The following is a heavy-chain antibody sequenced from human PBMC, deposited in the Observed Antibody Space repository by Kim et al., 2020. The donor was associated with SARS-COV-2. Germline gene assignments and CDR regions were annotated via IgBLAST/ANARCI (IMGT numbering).Heavy chain of an antibody. Sequence: TSYAQKFEGRVTMTRDTSTSTVYMELSSLRSEDTAVYYCARAHGGGYFDYWGQGTLVTVSS. J-gene: IGHJ4*02. CDR2: T. V-gene: IGHV1-46*01. D-gene: IGHD3-10*01. CDR3: ARAHGGGYFDY.